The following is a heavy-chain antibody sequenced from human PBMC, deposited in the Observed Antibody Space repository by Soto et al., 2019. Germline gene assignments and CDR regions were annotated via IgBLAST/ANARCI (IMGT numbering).Heavy chain of an antibody. D-gene: IGHD6-13*01. J-gene: IGHJ5*02. Sequence: EVQLVESGGGLVQPGGPLRLSCAAPGLPFISYSMNWVRQVPGKGREWVSYISSSSSTIYYADSVKGRFTISRDNAKNSLYLQMNSLRAEDTAVYYCARHPERIAQIGWFDPWGQGTLVTVSS. V-gene: IGHV3-48*01. CDR3: ARHPERIAQIGWFDP. CDR2: ISSSSSTI. CDR1: GLPFISYS.